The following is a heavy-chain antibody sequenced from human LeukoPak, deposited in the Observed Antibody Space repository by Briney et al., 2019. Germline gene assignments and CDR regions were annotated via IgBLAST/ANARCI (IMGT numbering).Heavy chain of an antibody. Sequence: LQTLSLTCTISGGSISSGDYYWSWIRQPPGKGLEWIGYIYYSGSTYYNPSLKSRVTISVDTSKNQFSLKLSSVTAADTAVYYCARAAYGGNTLFDYWGQGTLVTVSS. CDR2: IYYSGST. J-gene: IGHJ4*02. CDR3: ARAAYGGNTLFDY. V-gene: IGHV4-30-4*01. CDR1: GGSISSGDYY. D-gene: IGHD4-23*01.